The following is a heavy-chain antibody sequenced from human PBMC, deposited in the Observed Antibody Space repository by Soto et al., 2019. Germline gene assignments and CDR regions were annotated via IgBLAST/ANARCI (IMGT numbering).Heavy chain of an antibody. J-gene: IGHJ5*02. Sequence: QVQLLQSGAEVKKPGASVKVSCKASGYTFASYYIYWVRQAPGQGLEWVGLINPTGGNTDYAQAFQGRITLTSDTSTSTVYMELSSLTPEVTAIYFCTSEWGTGGFDRFDPWGQGTLVIVSS. V-gene: IGHV1-46*03. D-gene: IGHD3-16*01. CDR3: TSEWGTGGFDRFDP. CDR2: INPTGGNT. CDR1: GYTFASYY.